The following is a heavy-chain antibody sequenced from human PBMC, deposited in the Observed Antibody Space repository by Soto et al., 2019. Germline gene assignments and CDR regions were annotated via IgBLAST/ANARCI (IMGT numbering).Heavy chain of an antibody. J-gene: IGHJ6*02. CDR3: ARVVMTTGPAPYYYGMDV. V-gene: IGHV1-69*11. CDR1: GGTFSSYA. Sequence: ASVKVSCKASGGTFSSYAISWVRQAPEQGLEWMGRIIPFIGTANYAQKFQGRVTITADESTSTAYMELTSLRSEDAGVYYCARVVMTTGPAPYYYGMDVWGQWTTVTVSS. D-gene: IGHD4-4*01. CDR2: IIPFIGTA.